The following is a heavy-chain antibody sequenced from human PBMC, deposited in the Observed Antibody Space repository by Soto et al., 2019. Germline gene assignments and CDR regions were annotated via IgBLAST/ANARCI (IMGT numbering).Heavy chain of an antibody. CDR1: GGSFSGYY. CDR3: ASKDVAVAGSDYFDY. J-gene: IGHJ4*02. D-gene: IGHD6-19*01. V-gene: IGHV4-34*01. Sequence: QVQLQQWGAGLLKPSETLSLTCAVYGGSFSGYYWSWIRQPPGKGLEWIGEINHSGSTNYNPSLKRRVTISVGTAQYQFSLELSSVTAADTAVYYCASKDVAVAGSDYFDYWGQGTLVTVSS. CDR2: INHSGST.